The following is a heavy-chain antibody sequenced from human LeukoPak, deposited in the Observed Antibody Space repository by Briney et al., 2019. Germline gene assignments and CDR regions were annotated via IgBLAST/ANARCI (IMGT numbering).Heavy chain of an antibody. Sequence: ASVKVSCKASGYTFTGYYMHWVRQAPGQGLEWMGRINPNSGGTNYAQKFQGRVTMTRDTSISTAYMELSRLRSDDTAVYYCARGRSRPAVAVRGYYFDYWGQGTLVTVSS. J-gene: IGHJ4*02. CDR2: INPNSGGT. CDR1: GYTFTGYY. D-gene: IGHD6-19*01. CDR3: ARGRSRPAVAVRGYYFDY. V-gene: IGHV1-2*06.